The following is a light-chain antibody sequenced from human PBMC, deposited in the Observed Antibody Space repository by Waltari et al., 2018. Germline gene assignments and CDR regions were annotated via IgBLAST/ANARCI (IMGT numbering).Light chain of an antibody. CDR3: SSWDSSLSAVV. V-gene: IGLV10-54*01. Sequence: QAGLTQPPSVSKGLRQTATLTCTGNSNNVGNQGAAWLQQHQGHPPQLLSYRNHNRPSGISERLSASRSGNTAALTITVLQPEDEADYYCSSWDSSLSAVVFGGGTKLTVL. CDR2: RNH. J-gene: IGLJ2*01. CDR1: SNNVGNQG.